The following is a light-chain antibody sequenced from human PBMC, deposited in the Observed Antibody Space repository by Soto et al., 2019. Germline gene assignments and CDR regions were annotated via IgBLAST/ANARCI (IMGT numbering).Light chain of an antibody. J-gene: IGLJ3*02. V-gene: IGLV2-14*01. CDR1: STDVGAYNL. Sequence: QSALTQPASVSGSPGQSITFSCTGTSTDVGAYNLVSWYQQRPGEAPKLIISEVRNRPSGISYRFTGSKSGNTASLTISGLQAEDEADYYCSSYTTTSTLVFGGGTKLTVL. CDR3: SSYTTTSTLV. CDR2: EVR.